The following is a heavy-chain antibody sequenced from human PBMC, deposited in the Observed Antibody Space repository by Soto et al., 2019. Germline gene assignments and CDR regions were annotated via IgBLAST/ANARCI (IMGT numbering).Heavy chain of an antibody. CDR3: ARQGMITRTEYGMDF. CDR1: GYRFTSYW. V-gene: IGHV5-10-1*01. CDR2: IDPSDSYT. Sequence: PGESLKISCKGSGYRFTSYWISWVRQMPGKGLEWMGRIDPSDSYTNYSPSFQGHVTISADKSISTAYLQWSSLKASDTAMYYCARQGMITRTEYGMDFWGQGTTVTVSS. D-gene: IGHD3-16*01. J-gene: IGHJ6*02.